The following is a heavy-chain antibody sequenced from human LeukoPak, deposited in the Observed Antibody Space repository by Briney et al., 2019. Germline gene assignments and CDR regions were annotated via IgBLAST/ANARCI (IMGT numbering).Heavy chain of an antibody. CDR2: INHSGST. CDR3: ARGLGLYKLAHNALDY. Sequence: SETLSLTCAVYGGSFSGYFWSWIRQHPGKGLEWIGEINHSGSTNYNPSLKSRVTISVDTSKNQFSLKLNSVTAAGTAVYYCARGLGLYKLAHNALDYWGQGTLVTVSS. CDR1: GGSFSGYF. V-gene: IGHV4-34*01. D-gene: IGHD3-16*01. J-gene: IGHJ4*02.